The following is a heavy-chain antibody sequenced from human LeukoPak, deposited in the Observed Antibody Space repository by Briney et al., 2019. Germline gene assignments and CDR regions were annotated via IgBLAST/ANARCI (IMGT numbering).Heavy chain of an antibody. Sequence: PSETLSLTCAVYGGSFSGDFWSWIRQSPGKGLEWIGEINHGGSTTYNPSLQSRVTMSVDTSTNQISLKMTSVTAADTAIYYCARDAKYYFGSRTYFFFEYWGQGTLLTVSS. CDR2: INHGGST. D-gene: IGHD3-10*01. J-gene: IGHJ4*02. V-gene: IGHV4-34*01. CDR1: GGSFSGDF. CDR3: ARDAKYYFGSRTYFFFEY.